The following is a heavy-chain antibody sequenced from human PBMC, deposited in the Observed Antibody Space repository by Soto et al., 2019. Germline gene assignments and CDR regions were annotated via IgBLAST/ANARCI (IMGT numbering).Heavy chain of an antibody. CDR3: ASRVPDYGDTIDY. Sequence: EVQLVESGGGLVQPGGSLRLSCAASGFTFSSYSMTWVRQALGKGLEWVSYISSSSSTIYYADSVKGRFTISRDNAKNSLYPQMNSLTAEDTAVYYCASRVPDYGDTIDYWGQGTLVTVSS. D-gene: IGHD4-17*01. CDR2: ISSSSSTI. J-gene: IGHJ4*02. CDR1: GFTFSSYS. V-gene: IGHV3-48*01.